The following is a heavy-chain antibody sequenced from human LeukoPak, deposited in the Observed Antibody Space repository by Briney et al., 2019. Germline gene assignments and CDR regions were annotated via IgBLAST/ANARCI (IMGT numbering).Heavy chain of an antibody. V-gene: IGHV3-23*01. CDR2: ISGRGGST. Sequence: GGSLRLSCAASGFTFSSYGMSWVRQAPGKGLEWVSSISGRGGSTYYADSVKGRFTISRDNSKNTLYLQMNSLRAEDTAVYYCAKDGAGSQSYCSSTSCYVDYWGQGTLVTVSS. J-gene: IGHJ4*02. D-gene: IGHD2-2*01. CDR1: GFTFSSYG. CDR3: AKDGAGSQSYCSSTSCYVDY.